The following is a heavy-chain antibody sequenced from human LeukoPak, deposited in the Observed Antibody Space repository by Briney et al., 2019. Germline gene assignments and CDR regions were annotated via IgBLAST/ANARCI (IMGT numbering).Heavy chain of an antibody. CDR2: ISATGSTT. Sequence: GGSLRLSCTASGLTFSTYALSWVRQTPGKGLEWLSVISATGSTTYYADSVRGRFTISRDNSKNTLYLQMNSLRAEDTAVYYCAKGRAGTPFYYYYGMDVWGQGTTVTVSS. CDR1: GLTFSTYA. CDR3: AKGRAGTPFYYYYGMDV. D-gene: IGHD6-19*01. V-gene: IGHV3-23*01. J-gene: IGHJ6*02.